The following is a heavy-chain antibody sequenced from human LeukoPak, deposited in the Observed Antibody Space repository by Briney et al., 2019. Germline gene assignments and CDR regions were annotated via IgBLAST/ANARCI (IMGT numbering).Heavy chain of an antibody. J-gene: IGHJ1*01. CDR1: GGSISSSSYY. CDR2: IYYSGST. V-gene: IGHV4-39*01. D-gene: IGHD1-26*01. Sequence: SETLSLTCTVSGGSISSSSYYWGWIRQPPGKGLEWIGSIYYSGSTYYNPSLKSRVTVSVNTSKNQFSLKLSSVTAADTAVYYCARQGRNSGSYSEYFQYWGQGPLVTVSS. CDR3: ARQGRNSGSYSEYFQY.